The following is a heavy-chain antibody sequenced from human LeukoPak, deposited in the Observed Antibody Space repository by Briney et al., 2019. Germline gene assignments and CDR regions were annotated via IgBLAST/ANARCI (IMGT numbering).Heavy chain of an antibody. CDR1: GYTFTSYG. Sequence: GASVKVSCKASGYTFTSYGISWVRQAPGQGLEWMGWISAYNGNTNYAQKLQGRVTITTDTSTSTAYMELRSLISDDTAVYYCAGANIAAAWVNWFDPWGQGTLVTVSS. V-gene: IGHV1-18*01. D-gene: IGHD6-13*01. J-gene: IGHJ5*02. CDR2: ISAYNGNT. CDR3: AGANIAAAWVNWFDP.